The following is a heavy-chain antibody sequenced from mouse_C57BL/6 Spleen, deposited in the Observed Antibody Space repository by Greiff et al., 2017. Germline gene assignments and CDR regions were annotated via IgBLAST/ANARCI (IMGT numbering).Heavy chain of an antibody. D-gene: IGHD1-1*01. Sequence: EVKLVESGGGLVKPGGSLKLSCAASGFTFSSYAMSWVRQTPEKRLEWVATISDGGSYTYYPDNVKGRFTISRDNAKNNLYLQMSHLKSEDTAMYYCARNPPLRYYGSSYGYVDVWGTGTTVTVSS. CDR3: ARNPPLRYYGSSYGYVDV. CDR2: ISDGGSYT. CDR1: GFTFSSYA. V-gene: IGHV5-4*03. J-gene: IGHJ1*03.